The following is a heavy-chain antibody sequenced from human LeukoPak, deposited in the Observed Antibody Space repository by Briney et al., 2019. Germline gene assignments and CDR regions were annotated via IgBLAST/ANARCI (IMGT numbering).Heavy chain of an antibody. CDR3: AKEGPYCGGDCYGVFDS. V-gene: IGHV3-23*01. J-gene: IGHJ4*02. CDR2: IRNRGGTT. CDR1: GFTFSNYA. D-gene: IGHD2-21*02. Sequence: GGSLRLSCAASGFTFSNYAVTWLRQAPGKGLEWVSLIRNRGGTTYYADSAKGRFTISRDNSKNTLYLHMNSLRAEDTAVYYCAKEGPYCGGDCYGVFDSWGQGTLVTVSS.